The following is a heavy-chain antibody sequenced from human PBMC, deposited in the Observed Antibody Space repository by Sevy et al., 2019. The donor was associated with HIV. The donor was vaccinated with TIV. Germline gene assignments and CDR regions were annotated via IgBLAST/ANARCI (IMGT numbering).Heavy chain of an antibody. J-gene: IGHJ6*02. CDR2: ISSRSSYI. Sequence: GGSLRLSCAASGFIFSDYDMNWVRQAPGKGLEWISVISSRSSYIKYADSLKGRVTISRDNSKNTLYLQMNSLSAEDTAIYYCAKDGTFCGGDCFTALRDYYYGMDVWGQGTTVTVSS. V-gene: IGHV3-11*03. CDR1: GFIFSDYD. D-gene: IGHD2-21*02. CDR3: AKDGTFCGGDCFTALRDYYYGMDV.